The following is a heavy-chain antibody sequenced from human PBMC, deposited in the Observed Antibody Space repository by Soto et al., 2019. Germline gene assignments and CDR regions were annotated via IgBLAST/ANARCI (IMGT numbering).Heavy chain of an antibody. CDR2: MNPNSGNT. V-gene: IGHV1-8*01. D-gene: IGHD2-2*01. J-gene: IGHJ6*03. CDR3: ARSAQYHVPAKGDYPYYFFDV. Sequence: QMQLVQSGAEVRKPGASVKVSCKASGFTFNNYDINWVRQATGQGLEFMGWMNPNSGNTGYAQKFQDRVTMTRDISIGAHYMELTSLRTDDTAVYNCARSAQYHVPAKGDYPYYFFDVWGKGTTVTVYS. CDR1: GFTFNNYD.